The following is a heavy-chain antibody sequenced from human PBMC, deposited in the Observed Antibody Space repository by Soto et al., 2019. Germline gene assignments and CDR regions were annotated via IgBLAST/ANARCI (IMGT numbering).Heavy chain of an antibody. CDR2: IRRSGDRT. Sequence: EEQLLESVGGFVQPGGSLRLSCAASGFTFSSHAMSWVRQAPGKGLQWVSAIRRSGDRTYYADSVKGRFTISRDNSKNTLYLAMNRLRAEDTAVYYCAKRKVAANIGAFAVWGQGTLVTVSS. CDR3: AKRKVAANIGAFAV. CDR1: GFTFSSHA. J-gene: IGHJ3*01. V-gene: IGHV3-23*01. D-gene: IGHD2-15*01.